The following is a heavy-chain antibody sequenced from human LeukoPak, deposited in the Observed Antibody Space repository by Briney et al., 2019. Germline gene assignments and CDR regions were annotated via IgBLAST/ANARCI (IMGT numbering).Heavy chain of an antibody. CDR3: ARDGFGTGSN. D-gene: IGHD3-16*01. CDR2: IKQDGSEK. CDR1: GLTFSNYW. Sequence: GGSPRLSCAASGLTFSNYWMDWVRQAPGKGLEWVANIKQDGSEKNYVDSVKGRFIISRDNAENSLYLQMNTLRADDTAVYYCARDGFGTGSNWGQGTLVTVSS. J-gene: IGHJ4*02. V-gene: IGHV3-7*03.